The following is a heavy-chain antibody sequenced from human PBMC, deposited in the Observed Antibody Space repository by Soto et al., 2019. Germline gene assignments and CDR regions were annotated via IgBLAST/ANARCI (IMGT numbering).Heavy chain of an antibody. CDR1: GFTFSSYA. CDR3: AREIPTVGYCSGGSCSYGMDV. CDR2: ISYDGSNK. Sequence: GSLRLSCAASGFTFSSYAMHWVRQAPGKGLEWVAVISYDGSNKYYADSVKGRFTISRDNSKNTLYLQMNSLRAEDTAVYYCAREIPTVGYCSGGSCSYGMDVWGQGTTVTVSS. V-gene: IGHV3-30-3*01. D-gene: IGHD2-15*01. J-gene: IGHJ6*02.